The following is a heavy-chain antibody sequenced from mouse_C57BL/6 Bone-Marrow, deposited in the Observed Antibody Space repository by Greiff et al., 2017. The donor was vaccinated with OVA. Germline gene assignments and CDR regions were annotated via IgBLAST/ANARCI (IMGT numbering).Heavy chain of an antibody. D-gene: IGHD1-1*01. V-gene: IGHV1-54*01. CDR3: ARPVVARWYFDV. J-gene: IGHJ1*03. Sequence: QVQLKQSGAELVRPGTSVKVSCKASGYAFTNYLIEWVKQRPGQGLEWIGVINPGSGGTNYNEKFKGKATLTADKSSSTAYMQLSSLTSEDSAVYFCARPVVARWYFDVWGTGTTVTVSS. CDR1: GYAFTNYL. CDR2: INPGSGGT.